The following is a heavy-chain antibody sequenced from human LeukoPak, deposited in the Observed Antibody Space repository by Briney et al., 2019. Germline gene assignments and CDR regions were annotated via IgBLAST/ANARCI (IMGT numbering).Heavy chain of an antibody. CDR1: GFTFSSYE. Sequence: GGSLRLSCAASGFTFSSYEMNWVRQAPGKGLEWVSYISSSGSTIYYADSVKGRFTISRDNAKNSLYLQMNSLRAEDTAVYYCARDGGWFGDSEPDYWGQGTLVTVSS. V-gene: IGHV3-48*03. CDR2: ISSSGSTI. D-gene: IGHD3-10*01. J-gene: IGHJ4*02. CDR3: ARDGGWFGDSEPDY.